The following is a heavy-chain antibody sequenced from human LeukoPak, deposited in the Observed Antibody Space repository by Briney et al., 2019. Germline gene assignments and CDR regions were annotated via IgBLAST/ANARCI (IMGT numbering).Heavy chain of an antibody. CDR1: GFTFSTYS. CDR3: AKASSATNPYYGLDV. J-gene: IGHJ6*02. V-gene: IGHV3-23*01. Sequence: GGSLRLSCAASGFTFSTYSMSWVRQAPGKGLEWGSVFSGGGGGTYYADSVRGRFTISRDDSRNTVYLQMNSLRAEDTALYYCAKASSATNPYYGLDVWGQGTTVTVSS. D-gene: IGHD3-22*01. CDR2: FSGGGGGT.